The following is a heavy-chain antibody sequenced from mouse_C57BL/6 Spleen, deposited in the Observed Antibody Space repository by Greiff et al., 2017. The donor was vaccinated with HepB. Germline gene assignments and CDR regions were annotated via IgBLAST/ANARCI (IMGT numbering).Heavy chain of an antibody. CDR1: GYTFTSYW. CDR2: INPSNGGT. CDR3: ARMDYGRRAWFAY. Sequence: VQLQQPGTELVKPGASVKLSCKASGYTFTSYWMHWVKQRPGQGLEWIGNINPSNGGTNYNEKFKSKATLTVDKSSSTAYMQLSSLTSEDSAVYYCARMDYGRRAWFAYWGQGTLVTVSA. V-gene: IGHV1-53*01. D-gene: IGHD1-1*01. J-gene: IGHJ3*01.